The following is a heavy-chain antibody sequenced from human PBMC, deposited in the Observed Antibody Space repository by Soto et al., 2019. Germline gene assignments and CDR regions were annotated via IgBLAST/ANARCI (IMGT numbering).Heavy chain of an antibody. J-gene: IGHJ6*02. CDR2: ISAYNGNT. V-gene: IGHV1-18*01. CDR3: ARDIGYSSSSFYYYYGMDV. D-gene: IGHD6-6*01. CDR1: GYTFTSYG. Sequence: ASVKVSCKASGYTFTSYGISWVRQAPGQGLEWMGWISAYNGNTNYAQKLQGRVTMTTDTSTSTAYMELRSLRSDDTAVYYCARDIGYSSSSFYYYYGMDVWGQGTTVTAP.